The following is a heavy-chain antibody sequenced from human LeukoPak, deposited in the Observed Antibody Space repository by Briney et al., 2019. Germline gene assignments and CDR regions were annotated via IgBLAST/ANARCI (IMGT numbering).Heavy chain of an antibody. V-gene: IGHV3-7*01. CDR2: IKQDGSEK. CDR3: ARDDYGDYYAFDI. Sequence: PGGSLRLSCAASGFTFSSYWMSWVRQAPGKGLEWVANIKQDGSEKYYVDSVKGRFTIPRDNAKNSLYLQMNSLRAEDTAVYYCARDDYGDYYAFDIWGQGTMVTVSS. CDR1: GFTFSSYW. J-gene: IGHJ3*02. D-gene: IGHD4-17*01.